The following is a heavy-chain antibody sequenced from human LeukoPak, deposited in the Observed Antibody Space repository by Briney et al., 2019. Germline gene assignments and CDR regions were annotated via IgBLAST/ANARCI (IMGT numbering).Heavy chain of an antibody. CDR1: GGSISNNY. J-gene: IGHJ5*02. CDR3: ARGPFASAHWFDP. CDR2: IYSSGSS. V-gene: IGHV4-4*07. Sequence: PSETLSLTCTVSGGSISNNYWSWIRQPAGKGREWIGRIYSSGSSNYNPSLKSRVTMSADTSKNQFSLKLSSVTAADTAVYYCARGPFASAHWFDPWGQGTLVTVYS.